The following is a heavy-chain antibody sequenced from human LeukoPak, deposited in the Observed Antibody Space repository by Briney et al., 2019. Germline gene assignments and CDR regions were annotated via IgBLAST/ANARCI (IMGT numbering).Heavy chain of an antibody. V-gene: IGHV3-30*02. J-gene: IGHJ4*02. D-gene: IGHD5-18*01. CDR2: TRYDGSHS. CDR3: ARDNSYGFMGCMDY. Sequence: PGGSLRLSCAASGFAFSTYGMHWVRQAPGKGLEWVAFTRYDGSHSEYEDSVKGRFSIARDDSKSTLYLQMNSLRAGDTGVYYCARDNSYGFMGCMDYWGQGTRVTVSS. CDR1: GFAFSTYG.